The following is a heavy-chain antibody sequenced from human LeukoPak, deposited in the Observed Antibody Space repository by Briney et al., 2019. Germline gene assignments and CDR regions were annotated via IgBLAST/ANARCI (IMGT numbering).Heavy chain of an antibody. CDR1: GGSFSGYY. Sequence: PSETLSLTCAVYGGSFSGYYWSWIRQPPGKGLEWIGEINHSGSTNYNPSLKSRVTISVDTSKNQFSLKLSSVTAADTAVYYCARAFFVVVPAAMFPVAFDIWGQGTMVTVSS. CDR2: INHSGST. J-gene: IGHJ3*02. CDR3: ARAFFVVVPAAMFPVAFDI. V-gene: IGHV4-34*01. D-gene: IGHD2-2*01.